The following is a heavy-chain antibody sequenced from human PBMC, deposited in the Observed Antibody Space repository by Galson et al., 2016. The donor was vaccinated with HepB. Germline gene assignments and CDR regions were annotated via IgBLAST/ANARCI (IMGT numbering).Heavy chain of an antibody. V-gene: IGHV4-31*03. J-gene: IGHJ4*02. D-gene: IGHD4-23*01. CDR1: GGSISSGGYY. CDR2: IYYSGST. Sequence: TLSLTCTVSGGSISSGGYYWSWIRQHPGKGLEWIGYIYYSGSTDYNPSLKSRVTISVDTSKNQFPLKLSSVTAADTAVYYWARGTYGGRFFDYWGKGTLFTVSS. CDR3: ARGTYGGRFFDY.